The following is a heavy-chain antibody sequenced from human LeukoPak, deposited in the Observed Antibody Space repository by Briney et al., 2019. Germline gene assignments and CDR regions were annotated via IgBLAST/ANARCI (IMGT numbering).Heavy chain of an antibody. CDR3: AKDPSGWYYLDY. CDR1: GFTFSSYA. J-gene: IGHJ4*02. D-gene: IGHD6-19*01. V-gene: IGHV3-23*01. Sequence: GGSLRLSSAASGFTFSSYAMTWVPQAPGKGLEWVSGISGSGDSTYYADSVKGRFTISRDNSKNTLYLQMNSLRAEDTAVYYCAKDPSGWYYLDYWGQGTLVTVSS. CDR2: ISGSGDST.